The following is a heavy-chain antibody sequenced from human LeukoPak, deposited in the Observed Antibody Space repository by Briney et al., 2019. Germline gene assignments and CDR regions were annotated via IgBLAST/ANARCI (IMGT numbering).Heavy chain of an antibody. CDR1: GGTIISSIYY. Sequence: SEILSLTCTVSGGTIISSIYYWDWIRQSPGKGLEWIGSLYNSATFNNPSLKSRVTISVDTSKNQFFLSLSSVTAADTAVYYCARDQGDGYTWASGSFDVWGQGTLVTVSS. J-gene: IGHJ4*02. V-gene: IGHV4-39*07. D-gene: IGHD5-24*01. CDR3: ARDQGDGYTWASGSFDV. CDR2: LYNSAT.